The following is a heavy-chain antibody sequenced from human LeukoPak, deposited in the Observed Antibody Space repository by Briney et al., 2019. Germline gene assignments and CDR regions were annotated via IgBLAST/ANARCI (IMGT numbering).Heavy chain of an antibody. V-gene: IGHV1-69*06. CDR1: GGTFSSYA. J-gene: IGHJ5*02. D-gene: IGHD5-18*01. CDR3: ARDLRGYSYGAPGFDP. CDR2: IIPIFGTA. Sequence: SVKVSCKASGGTFSSYAISWVRQAPGQGLEWMGGIIPIFGTANYAQKFQGRVTITADKSTSTAYMELSSLRSEDTAVYYCARDLRGYSYGAPGFDPWGQGTLVTVSS.